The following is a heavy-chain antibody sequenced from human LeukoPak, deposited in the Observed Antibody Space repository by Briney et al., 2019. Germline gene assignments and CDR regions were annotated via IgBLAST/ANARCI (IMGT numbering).Heavy chain of an antibody. V-gene: IGHV3-53*01. J-gene: IGHJ6*04. CDR1: GFTVSSNY. CDR2: IYSGGST. CDR3: ATDRGLR. Sequence: GGSLRLSCAASGFTVSSNYMSWVRQAPGKGLEWVSVIYSGGSTYYANSVKGRFTISRDNAKNSLYLQMNSLRVEDTAVYYCATDRGLRWGKGTTVTVSS.